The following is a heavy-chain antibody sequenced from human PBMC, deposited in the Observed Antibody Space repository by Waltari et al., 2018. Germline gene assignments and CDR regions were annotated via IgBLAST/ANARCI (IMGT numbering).Heavy chain of an antibody. J-gene: IGHJ6*02. CDR3: ATDGSDCSGGSCYYYYYGMDV. V-gene: IGHV1-24*01. Sequence: QVQLVQSGAEVKKPGASVKVSCKVSGYTLTELSMHWVRPAPGTGLEWMGGFDPEDGETIYAQKFQGRVTMTEDTSTDTAYMELSSLRSEDTAVYYCATDGSDCSGGSCYYYYYGMDVWGQGTTVTVSS. D-gene: IGHD2-15*01. CDR1: GYTLTELS. CDR2: FDPEDGET.